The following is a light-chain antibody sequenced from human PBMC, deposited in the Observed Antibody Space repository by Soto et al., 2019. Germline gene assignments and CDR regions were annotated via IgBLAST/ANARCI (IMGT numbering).Light chain of an antibody. CDR1: QSVRTY. CDR2: DAS. J-gene: IGKJ5*01. Sequence: EIVLTQSPATLSLSPGERATLSCRASQSVRTYLAWYQQKPGQAPRPLIYDASNRATDIPDRFSGSGSGTDFTLTISRQEPEDFAVYYCQQRSKWPITFGQGTRLEI. CDR3: QQRSKWPIT. V-gene: IGKV3-11*01.